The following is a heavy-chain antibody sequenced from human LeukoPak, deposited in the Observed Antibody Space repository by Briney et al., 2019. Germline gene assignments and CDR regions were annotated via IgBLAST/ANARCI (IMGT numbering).Heavy chain of an antibody. CDR2: ISSSSSYI. CDR3: ARAYYYDSSGYHDNFDY. Sequence: GGSLRLSCAASGFTFSSYSMNWARQAPGKGLEWVSSISSSSSYIYYADSVKGRFTISRDNAKNSLYLQMNSLRAEDTAVYYCARAYYYDSSGYHDNFDYWGQGSLVTVSS. CDR1: GFTFSSYS. V-gene: IGHV3-21*01. D-gene: IGHD3-22*01. J-gene: IGHJ4*02.